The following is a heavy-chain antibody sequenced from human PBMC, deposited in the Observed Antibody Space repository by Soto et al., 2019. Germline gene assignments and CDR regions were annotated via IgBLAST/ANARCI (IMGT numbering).Heavy chain of an antibody. V-gene: IGHV3-23*01. CDR3: AKNLITMVRGALDY. CDR2: ISGSGGST. J-gene: IGHJ4*02. Sequence: QSGGSLRLSCAASGFTFSSYAMSWVRQAPGKGLEWVSAISGSGGSTYYADSVKGRFTISRDNSKNTLYLQMNSLRAEDTAVYYCAKNLITMVRGALDYWGQGTLVTVSS. D-gene: IGHD3-10*01. CDR1: GFTFSSYA.